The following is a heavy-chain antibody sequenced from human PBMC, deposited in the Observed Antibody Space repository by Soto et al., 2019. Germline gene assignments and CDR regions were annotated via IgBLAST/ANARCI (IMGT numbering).Heavy chain of an antibody. Sequence: QVQLVQSGAEVKKPGSSVKVSCKASGGTFSSYAISWVRQAPGQGLEWMGGIIPIFGTANYAQKFQGRVTITADKSTSTAYMELISLRSEDTAVYYCARGRIVATSYYYYYGMDVWGQGTTVTVSS. CDR3: ARGRIVATSYYYYYGMDV. J-gene: IGHJ6*02. V-gene: IGHV1-69*06. D-gene: IGHD5-12*01. CDR1: GGTFSSYA. CDR2: IIPIFGTA.